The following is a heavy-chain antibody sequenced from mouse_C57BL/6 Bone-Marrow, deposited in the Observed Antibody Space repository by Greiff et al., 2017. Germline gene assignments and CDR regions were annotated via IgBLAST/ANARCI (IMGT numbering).Heavy chain of an antibody. Sequence: VQLQQSGVELVRPGASVKLSCTASGFNIKDDYMHWVKQRPEQGLEWIGWIDPENGDTEYASKFQGKATITADTSSNTAYLQLSSLTSEDTAVYYCTTRITTVVAPFDYWGQGTTLTVSS. D-gene: IGHD1-1*01. J-gene: IGHJ2*01. V-gene: IGHV14-4*01. CDR3: TTRITTVVAPFDY. CDR1: GFNIKDDY. CDR2: IDPENGDT.